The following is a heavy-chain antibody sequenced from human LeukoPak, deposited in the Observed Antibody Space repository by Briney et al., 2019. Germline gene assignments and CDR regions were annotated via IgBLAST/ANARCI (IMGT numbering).Heavy chain of an antibody. Sequence: ASVKVSCKASGYTFTGYYMHWVRQAPGQGLEWMGWINPNSGGTNYAQKFQGRVTMARDTSISTAYMELSRLRSDDTAVYYCARESVPAAIRNSDSYNWFDPWGQGTLVTVSS. J-gene: IGHJ5*02. CDR2: INPNSGGT. V-gene: IGHV1-2*02. CDR1: GYTFTGYY. CDR3: ARESVPAAIRNSDSYNWFDP. D-gene: IGHD2-2*01.